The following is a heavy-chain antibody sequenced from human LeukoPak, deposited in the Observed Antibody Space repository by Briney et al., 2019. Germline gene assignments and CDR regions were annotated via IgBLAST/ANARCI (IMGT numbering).Heavy chain of an antibody. V-gene: IGHV3-21*01. CDR2: ISSSSSYI. CDR3: AREGIVGATADYFDY. Sequence: GGSLRLSCAASGFTFSSYSINWVRQAPGKGLEWVSSISSSSSYIYYADSVKGRLTISRDNAKNSLYLQMNSLRAEDTAVYYCAREGIVGATADYFDYWGQGTLVTVSS. D-gene: IGHD1-26*01. J-gene: IGHJ4*02. CDR1: GFTFSSYS.